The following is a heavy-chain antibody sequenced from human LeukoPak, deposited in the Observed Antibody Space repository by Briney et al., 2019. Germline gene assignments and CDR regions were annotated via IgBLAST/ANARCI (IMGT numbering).Heavy chain of an antibody. J-gene: IGHJ6*02. V-gene: IGHV3-43*02. CDR2: ISGDGVNT. D-gene: IGHD3/OR15-3a*01. CDR1: GFTFDDYA. CDR3: AKDIRSWTTLYYFFYYGMDV. Sequence: PGGSLRLSCAASGFTFDDYAMHWVRHVPGKGLEWVSLISGDGVNTYYGDSVKGRFTISRDNSKNSLYLQMNSLRTEDTAFYYCAKDIRSWTTLYYFFYYGMDVWGQGTTVTVSS.